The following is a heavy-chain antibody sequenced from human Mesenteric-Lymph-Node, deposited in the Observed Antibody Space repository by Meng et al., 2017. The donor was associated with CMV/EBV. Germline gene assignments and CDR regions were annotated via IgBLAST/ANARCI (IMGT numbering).Heavy chain of an antibody. V-gene: IGHV3-23*03. CDR1: GFTFSSYA. CDR3: AREWDYYYGMDV. D-gene: IGHD1-26*01. CDR2: IFTGGITA. Sequence: GESLKISCAASGFTFSSYAMTWVRQAPGKGLEWVSVIFTGGITAYYADSVKGRFTISRDNSNNTLYLQMNSLRAEDTAVYYCAREWDYYYGMDVWGQGTTVTVSS. J-gene: IGHJ6*02.